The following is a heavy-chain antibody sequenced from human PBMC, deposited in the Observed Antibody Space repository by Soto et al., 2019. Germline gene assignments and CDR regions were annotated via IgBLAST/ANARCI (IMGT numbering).Heavy chain of an antibody. V-gene: IGHV4-39*01. D-gene: IGHD3-22*01. CDR1: GVSISRGTYF. J-gene: IGHJ4*02. CDR2: FYNSGST. Sequence: SETLSLTYSVSGVSISRGTYFWALVRQPPGKGLEWIGTFYNSGSTHYSPSLKSRVTISVDTSKNQFSLRLNSVTAADTAVYYCAATDHYDSSGFDYWGLGTLVTVSS. CDR3: AATDHYDSSGFDY.